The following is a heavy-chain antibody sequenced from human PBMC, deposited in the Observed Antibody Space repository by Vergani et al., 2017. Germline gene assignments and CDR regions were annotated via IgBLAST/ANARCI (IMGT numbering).Heavy chain of an antibody. Sequence: QVQLVQSGAEVKKPGASVKVSCKASGYTFTGYYMHWVRQAPGQGLERMGWINPNSGGTNYAQKFQGRVTMTRDTSISTAYMELGRRRSDDTAVYYCAKVSVGATYYFDYWGQGTLVTVSS. D-gene: IGHD1-26*01. CDR2: INPNSGGT. CDR3: AKVSVGATYYFDY. V-gene: IGHV1-2*02. CDR1: GYTFTGYY. J-gene: IGHJ4*02.